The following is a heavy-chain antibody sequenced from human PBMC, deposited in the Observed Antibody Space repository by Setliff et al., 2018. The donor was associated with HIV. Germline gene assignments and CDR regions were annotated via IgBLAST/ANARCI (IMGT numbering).Heavy chain of an antibody. CDR3: ARRASTAEVFDY. Sequence: ASVKVSCKVSGYTFTTYSIHWVRQAPGQRPEWMGWLRTGNGDTSYSESLQGRVTFTSDTSANTAYMELRSLGSDETAVYFCARRASTAEVFDYWGQGTPVTVSS. CDR1: GYTFTTYS. J-gene: IGHJ4*02. V-gene: IGHV1-3*04. CDR2: LRTGNGDT. D-gene: IGHD1-1*01.